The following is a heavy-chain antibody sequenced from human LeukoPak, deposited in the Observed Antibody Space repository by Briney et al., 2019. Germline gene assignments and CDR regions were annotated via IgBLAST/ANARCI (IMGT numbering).Heavy chain of an antibody. J-gene: IGHJ4*02. CDR1: GFTFSSYA. CDR2: ISSSSSYI. CDR3: ARAFQQALFFDY. V-gene: IGHV3-21*01. D-gene: IGHD3-16*01. Sequence: PGGSLRLSCAASGFTFSSYAMSWVRQAPGKGLEWVSSISSSSSYIYYADSVKGRFTISRDNAKNSLYLQMNSLRAEDTAVYHCARAFQQALFFDYWGQGTLVTVSS.